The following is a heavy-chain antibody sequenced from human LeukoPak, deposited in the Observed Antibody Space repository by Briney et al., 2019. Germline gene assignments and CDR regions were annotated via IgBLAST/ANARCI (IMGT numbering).Heavy chain of an antibody. CDR3: ALDTAMGRKSIGVLSFDY. D-gene: IGHD5-18*01. J-gene: IGHJ4*02. V-gene: IGHV3-30*03. Sequence: GGSLRLSCAASGFTFSSYGMHWVRQAPGKGLEWVAVISYDGSNKYYADSVKGRFTISRDNSKNTLYLQMNSLRAEDTAVYYCALDTAMGRKSIGVLSFDYWGQGTLVTVSS. CDR2: ISYDGSNK. CDR1: GFTFSSYG.